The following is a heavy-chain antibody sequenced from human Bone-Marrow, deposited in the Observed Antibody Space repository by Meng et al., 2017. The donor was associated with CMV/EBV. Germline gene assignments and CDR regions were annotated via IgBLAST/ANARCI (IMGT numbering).Heavy chain of an antibody. D-gene: IGHD2-2*01. CDR3: VRNKLSDYCSSSSCYSYGMDV. CDR1: GFTFSSYE. V-gene: IGHV3-48*03. CDR2: ISSSGSTI. Sequence: GESLKISCAASGFTFSSYEMNWVRQAPGKGLEWVSYISSSGSTIYYADSVKGRFTISRDNAKNSLYLQMNSLRAEDTAVYYCVRNKLSDYCSSSSCYSYGMDVWGQGTTVTLFS. J-gene: IGHJ6*01.